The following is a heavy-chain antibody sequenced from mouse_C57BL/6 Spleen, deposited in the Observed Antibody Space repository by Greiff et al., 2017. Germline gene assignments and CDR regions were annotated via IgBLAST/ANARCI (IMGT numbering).Heavy chain of an antibody. CDR1: GFTFNTYA. CDR3: VRAWDWDAAY. Sequence: EVQGVESGGGLVQPKGSLKLSCAASGFTFNTYAMHWVRQAPGKGLEWVARIRSKSSNYATYYADSVKDRFTISRDDSQSRLYLQMNDLKTEDTAVYDCVRAWDWDAAYWGQGTLVTVSA. CDR2: IRSKSSNYAT. J-gene: IGHJ3*01. V-gene: IGHV10-3*01. D-gene: IGHD4-1*01.